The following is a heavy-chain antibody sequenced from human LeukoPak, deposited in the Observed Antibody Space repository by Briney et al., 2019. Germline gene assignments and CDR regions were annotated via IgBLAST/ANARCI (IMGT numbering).Heavy chain of an antibody. D-gene: IGHD3-16*01. CDR1: GYTFTSYD. CDR3: ARSRIMRIPRQNWFDP. V-gene: IGHV1-8*01. CDR2: MNPNSGNT. J-gene: IGHJ5*02. Sequence: ASVKVSCKASGYTFTSYDINWVRQATGQELEWMGWMNPNSGNTGYAQKFQGRVTMTRNTSISTAYMGLSSLRSEDTAVYYCARSRIMRIPRQNWFDPWGQGTLVTVSS.